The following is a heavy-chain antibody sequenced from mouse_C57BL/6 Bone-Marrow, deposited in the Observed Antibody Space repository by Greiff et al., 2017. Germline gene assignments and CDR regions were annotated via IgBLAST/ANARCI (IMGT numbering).Heavy chain of an antibody. CDR2: ISNLAYSI. CDR1: GFTFSDYG. CDR3: ARLDYRDAMDY. J-gene: IGHJ4*01. V-gene: IGHV5-15*04. D-gene: IGHD2-14*01. Sequence: EVMLVESGGGLVQPGGSLKLSCAASGFTFSDYGMPWVRQAPRQGPEWVAFISNLAYSIYSANAESGRIPISRENAKNTLDLEMSRLRSEDTAMYYCARLDYRDAMDYWGQGTSVTVSS.